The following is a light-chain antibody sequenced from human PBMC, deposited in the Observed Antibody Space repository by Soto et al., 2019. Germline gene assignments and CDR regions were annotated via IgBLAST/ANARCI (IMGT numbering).Light chain of an antibody. CDR2: WAS. V-gene: IGKV4-1*01. Sequence: DIVMTQSPDSLAVSLGERATINCKSSQSVLYSSNNKSYLAWYQHKPGQPPKLLIFWASTRESGVPDRFSGSGSGTEFTLTISSLQAEDVAVYYCQQYFTTPFTFGPGTKVDIK. J-gene: IGKJ3*01. CDR3: QQYFTTPFT. CDR1: QSVLYSSNNKSY.